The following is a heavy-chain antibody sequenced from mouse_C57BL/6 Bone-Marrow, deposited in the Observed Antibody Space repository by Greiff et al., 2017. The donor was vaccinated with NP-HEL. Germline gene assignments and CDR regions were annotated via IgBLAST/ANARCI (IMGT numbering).Heavy chain of an antibody. Sequence: EVHLVESGGGLVQPKGSLKLSCAASGFTFNTYAMHWVHQAPGKGLEWVARIRSKSSNYATYYADSVKDRFTISRDDSQSMLYLQMNNLKTEDTAMYYCVREDDYYGSSYPFDYWGQGTTLTVSS. J-gene: IGHJ2*01. CDR2: IRSKSSNYAT. CDR1: GFTFNTYA. D-gene: IGHD1-1*01. CDR3: VREDDYYGSSYPFDY. V-gene: IGHV10-3*01.